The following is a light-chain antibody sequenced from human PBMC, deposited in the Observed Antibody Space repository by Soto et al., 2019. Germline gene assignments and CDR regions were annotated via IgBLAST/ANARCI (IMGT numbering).Light chain of an antibody. J-gene: IGKJ1*01. CDR2: AAS. Sequence: DIPMTQSPSSLSASVGDRVTITCRASQSISSYLNWYQQKPGKAPKLLIYAASSLQSGVPSRFSGSGSGTDFTLTISSLQPEDFATYYCQQSGTFGQGTKVEIK. CDR3: QQSGT. V-gene: IGKV1-39*01. CDR1: QSISSY.